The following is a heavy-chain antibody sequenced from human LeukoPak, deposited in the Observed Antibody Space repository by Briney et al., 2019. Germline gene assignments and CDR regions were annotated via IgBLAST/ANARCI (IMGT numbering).Heavy chain of an antibody. V-gene: IGHV3-23*01. Sequence: GGSLRLSCAASAFTFSTYAMSWVRLAPGKGLEWVSVISGSGGNTYYADSVKGRFTISRDNSKHTLYLQMNGLRAEDTALYYCAKENTKMSFRPGESTLTKGYFDFWGQGTLVTVSS. CDR1: AFTFSTYA. CDR3: AKENTKMSFRPGESTLTKGYFDF. CDR2: ISGSGGNT. J-gene: IGHJ4*02. D-gene: IGHD3-16*01.